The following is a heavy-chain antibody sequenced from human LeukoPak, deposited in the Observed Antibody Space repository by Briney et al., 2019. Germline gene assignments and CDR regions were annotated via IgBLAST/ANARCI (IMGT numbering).Heavy chain of an antibody. CDR2: IIPIFGTA. V-gene: IGHV1-69*05. CDR1: GGTFSIYA. J-gene: IGHJ4*02. Sequence: SVKVSCKASGGTFSIYAISWVRQAPGQGLEWMGGIIPIFGTANYAQKFQGRVTITTDESTSTAYMELSSLRSEDTAVYYCARGLYYDILTGFYYFDYWGQGTLVTVSS. CDR3: ARGLYYDILTGFYYFDY. D-gene: IGHD3-9*01.